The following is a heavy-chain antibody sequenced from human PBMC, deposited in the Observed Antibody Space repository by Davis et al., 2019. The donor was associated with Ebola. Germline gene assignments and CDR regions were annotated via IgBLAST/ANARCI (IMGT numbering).Heavy chain of an antibody. CDR1: GLNFSHYA. D-gene: IGHD2-2*01. J-gene: IGHJ6*02. CDR2: IKTDGSTT. CDR3: VRDTSHQLPHWLYYFYGMDV. Sequence: GESLKISCAASGLNFSHYAMTWVRQAPGKGLEWVARIKTDGSTTRYADSVKGRFTISRDNTKNTLYLQMNSLRGEDTAVYYCVRDTSHQLPHWLYYFYGMDVWGQGTTVTVSS. V-gene: IGHV3-74*01.